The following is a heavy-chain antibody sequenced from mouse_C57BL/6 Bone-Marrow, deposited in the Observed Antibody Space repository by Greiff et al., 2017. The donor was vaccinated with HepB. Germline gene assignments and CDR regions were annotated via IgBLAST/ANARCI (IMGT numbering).Heavy chain of an antibody. CDR2: ISSGGDYI. J-gene: IGHJ1*03. D-gene: IGHD1-1*01. CDR3: TRGGSSPEDFDV. Sequence: EVQGVESGEGLVKPGGSLKLSCAASGFTFSSYAMSWVRQTPEKRLEWVAYISSGGDYIYYADTVKGRFTISRDNARNTLYLQMSSLKSEDTAMYYCTRGGSSPEDFDVWGTGTTVTVSS. CDR1: GFTFSSYA. V-gene: IGHV5-9-1*02.